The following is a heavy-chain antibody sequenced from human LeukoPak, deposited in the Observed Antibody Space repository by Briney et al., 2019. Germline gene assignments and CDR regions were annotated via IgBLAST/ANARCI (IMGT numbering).Heavy chain of an antibody. CDR1: GFSLGDYA. D-gene: IGHD2-2*01. V-gene: IGHV3-9*01. Sequence: PGRSLRLSCEASGFSLGDYAMHWVRQIPGKGLEWVSGITRDSGTIDYAGSVRGRFTISRDNAKNFLYLQMNTLRPEDTAIYYCAKGKSIASLWYMDVWGKGTTVIVSS. CDR2: ITRDSGTI. CDR3: AKGKSIASLWYMDV. J-gene: IGHJ6*03.